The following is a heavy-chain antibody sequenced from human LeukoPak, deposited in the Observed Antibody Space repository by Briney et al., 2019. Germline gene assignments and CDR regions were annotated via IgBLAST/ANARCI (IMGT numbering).Heavy chain of an antibody. D-gene: IGHD3-3*01. CDR1: GFTFSSYS. J-gene: IGHJ6*03. CDR2: IYYSGST. Sequence: LRLSCAASGFTFSSYSMNWVRQHPGKGLEWIGYIYYSGSTYYNPSLKSRVTISVDTSKNQFSLKLSSVTAADTAVYYCARDAREYDFWSGNYYYYYMDVWGKGTTVTVSS. CDR3: ARDAREYDFWSGNYYYYYMDV. V-gene: IGHV4-31*02.